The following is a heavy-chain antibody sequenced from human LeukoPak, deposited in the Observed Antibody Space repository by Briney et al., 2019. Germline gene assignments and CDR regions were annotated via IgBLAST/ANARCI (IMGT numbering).Heavy chain of an antibody. D-gene: IGHD3-16*02. CDR1: GGSVSSGSYY. J-gene: IGHJ4*02. Sequence: SETLSLTCTVSGGSVSSGSYYWSWIRQPPGKGLEWIGYIYYSGSTNYNPSLKSRVTISVDTSKKQFSLKLSSVTAADTAVYYCARADYDYVWGSYRYYYFDYWGQGTLVTVSS. V-gene: IGHV4-61*01. CDR2: IYYSGST. CDR3: ARADYDYVWGSYRYYYFDY.